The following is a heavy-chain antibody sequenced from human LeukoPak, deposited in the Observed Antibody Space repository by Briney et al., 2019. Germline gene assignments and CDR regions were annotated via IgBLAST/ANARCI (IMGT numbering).Heavy chain of an antibody. V-gene: IGHV4-39*07. J-gene: IGHJ4*02. Sequence: SETLSLTCTVYGGSISSSSYYWGWIRQPPGKGLEWIGSIYYSGSTYYNPSLKSRVTMSVDTSKNQFSLKLSSVTAADTAVYYCASYYYDSSGYSYYFDYWGQGTLVTVSS. CDR2: IYYSGST. D-gene: IGHD3-22*01. CDR1: GGSISSSSYY. CDR3: ASYYYDSSGYSYYFDY.